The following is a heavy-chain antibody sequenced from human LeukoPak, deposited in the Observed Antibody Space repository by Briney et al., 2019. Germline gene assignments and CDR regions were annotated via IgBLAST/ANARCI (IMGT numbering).Heavy chain of an antibody. V-gene: IGHV3-23*01. CDR1: GFTFSSYA. Sequence: GGSLRLSCAASGFTFSSYAMSWIRQAPGKGLEWVSAISGSGGSTYYADSVKGRFTISRDNSKNTLYLQMNSLRAEDTAVYYCAKEVGGVLGYNWFDPWGQGSLVTVSS. CDR3: AKEVGGVLGYNWFDP. D-gene: IGHD3-16*01. J-gene: IGHJ5*02. CDR2: ISGSGGST.